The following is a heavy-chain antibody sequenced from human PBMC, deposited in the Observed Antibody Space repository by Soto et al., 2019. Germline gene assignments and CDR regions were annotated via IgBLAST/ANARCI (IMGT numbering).Heavy chain of an antibody. V-gene: IGHV4-4*02. CDR2: IYHRGST. J-gene: IGHJ3*02. D-gene: IGHD6-13*01. Sequence: QVQLQESGPGLVKPSGTLSLTCAVSSGSISSSNWWSWVRQPPGKGLEWIGEIYHRGSTNYNPSLKSRVTISVDKSKNQFSLKLSSVTAADTAVYYCAREIAAAGTGGAFDIWGQGTMVTVSS. CDR1: SGSISSSNW. CDR3: AREIAAAGTGGAFDI.